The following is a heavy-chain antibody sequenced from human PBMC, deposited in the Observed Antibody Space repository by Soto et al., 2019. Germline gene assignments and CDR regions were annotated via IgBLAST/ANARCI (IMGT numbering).Heavy chain of an antibody. CDR3: AKDLGTTVVNLHGKRGNWFDP. D-gene: IGHD4-17*01. V-gene: IGHV3-23*01. J-gene: IGHJ5*02. CDR1: GFTFSSYA. CDR2: ISGSGGST. Sequence: EVQLLESGGGLVQPGGSLRLSCAASGFTFSSYAMSWVRQAPGKGLEWVSAISGSGGSTYYADSVKGRFTISRDNSKNTLYLQMNSLRAEDTAVYYCAKDLGTTVVNLHGKRGNWFDPWGQGTLVTVSS.